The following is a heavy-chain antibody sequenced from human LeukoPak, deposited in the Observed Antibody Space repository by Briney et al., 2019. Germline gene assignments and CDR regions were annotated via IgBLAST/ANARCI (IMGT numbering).Heavy chain of an antibody. J-gene: IGHJ4*02. V-gene: IGHV3-7*01. D-gene: IGHD6-19*01. Sequence: PGGSLRLSCAASGFTFGAYWMTWVRQAPGKGLEWVANINEGGNVKFYVDSVKGRFTISRDNTKISLYLQMYSLRAEDTAVYYCARVGKNGWDFDHWGQGTLVTVSS. CDR3: ARVGKNGWDFDH. CDR2: INEGGNVK. CDR1: GFTFGAYW.